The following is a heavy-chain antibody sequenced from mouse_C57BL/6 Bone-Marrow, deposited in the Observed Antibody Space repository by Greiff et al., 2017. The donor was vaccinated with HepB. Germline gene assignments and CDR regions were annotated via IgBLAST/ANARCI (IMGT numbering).Heavy chain of an antibody. CDR1: GYTFTSYG. D-gene: IGHD1-1*01. CDR3: ARGDYYGTLDY. J-gene: IGHJ2*01. Sequence: VQLQQSGAELVRPGASVKLSCKASGYTFTSYGISWVKQRTGQGLEWIGEIYPRSGNTYYNEKFKGKATLTADKSSSTAYMELSSLTSEDSAVYFCARGDYYGTLDYWGQGTTLTVSS. V-gene: IGHV1-81*01. CDR2: IYPRSGNT.